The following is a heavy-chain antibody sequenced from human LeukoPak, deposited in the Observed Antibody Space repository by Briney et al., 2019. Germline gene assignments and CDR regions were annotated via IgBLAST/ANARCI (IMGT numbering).Heavy chain of an antibody. V-gene: IGHV1-24*01. CDR2: FDPEDGET. J-gene: IGHJ1*01. D-gene: IGHD2-15*01. CDR3: ATPTCIGGSCYSGYFHH. Sequence: ASVKVSCKVSGYTLTELSMHWVRQAPGKGLEWMGGFDPEDGETIYAQKFQGRVTMTEDTSTDTAYMELSSLRSEDTAVYYCATPTCIGGSCYSGYFHHWGQGPLVTVSS. CDR1: GYTLTELS.